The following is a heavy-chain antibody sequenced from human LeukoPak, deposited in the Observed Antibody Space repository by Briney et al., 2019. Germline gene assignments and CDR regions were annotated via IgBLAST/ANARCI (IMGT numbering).Heavy chain of an antibody. D-gene: IGHD3-10*01. J-gene: IGHJ3*02. CDR2: INPNSGGT. V-gene: IGHV1-2*02. CDR1: GYTFTGYY. CDR3: ARDWGAIRPRDAFDI. Sequence: ASVKVSCKASGYTFTGYYMYWVRQAPGQGLEWMGWINPNSGGTNYAQKFQGRVTMTRDTSISTAYMELSRLRSDDTAVYYCARDWGAIRPRDAFDIWGQGTMVTVSS.